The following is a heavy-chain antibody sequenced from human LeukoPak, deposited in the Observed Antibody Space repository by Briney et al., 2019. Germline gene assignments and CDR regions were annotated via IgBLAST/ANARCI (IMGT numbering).Heavy chain of an antibody. CDR3: ARWGNIVLMVYAMQNWFDP. J-gene: IGHJ5*02. Sequence: SETLSLTCAVSGGSISSGGYYWSWIRQHPGTGLEWIGYIYYSGSTYYNPSLKSRVTISVDTSKNQFSLKLSSVTAADTAVYYCARWGNIVLMVYAMQNWFDPWGQGTLVTVSS. V-gene: IGHV4-31*11. CDR1: GGSISSGGYY. D-gene: IGHD2-8*01. CDR2: IYYSGST.